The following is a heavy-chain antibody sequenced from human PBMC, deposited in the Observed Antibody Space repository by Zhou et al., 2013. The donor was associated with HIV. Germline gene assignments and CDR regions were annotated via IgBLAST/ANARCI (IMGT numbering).Heavy chain of an antibody. J-gene: IGHJ4*02. Sequence: QVQLVQSGTEVKKPGASVKVSCKASGYAFISYGINWVRQAPGQGLEWMGWISVYSGNTNYAQKFQGRVTMTTDRSTSTAYMDLRSLRSEDTAVYYCARFARIYCSSTSCHAHFDYWGQGTLVTVSS. V-gene: IGHV1-18*01. D-gene: IGHD2-2*01. CDR1: GYAFISYG. CDR2: ISVYSGNT. CDR3: ARFARIYCSSTSCHAHFDY.